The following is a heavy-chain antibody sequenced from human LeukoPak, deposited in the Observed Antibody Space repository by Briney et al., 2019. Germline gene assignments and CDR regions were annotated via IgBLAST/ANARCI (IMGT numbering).Heavy chain of an antibody. D-gene: IGHD3-3*01. J-gene: IGHJ6*03. CDR3: ARLGREGHYDFWSGYYYYYYMDV. V-gene: IGHV4-39*01. CDR1: GGSISSSSYY. Sequence: SETLSLTCTVSGGSISSSSYYWGWIRQPPGRGLEWIGSIYYSGSTYYNPSLKSRVTISVDTSKNQFSLELSSVTAADTAVYYCARLGREGHYDFWSGYYYYYYMDVWGKGTTVTVSS. CDR2: IYYSGST.